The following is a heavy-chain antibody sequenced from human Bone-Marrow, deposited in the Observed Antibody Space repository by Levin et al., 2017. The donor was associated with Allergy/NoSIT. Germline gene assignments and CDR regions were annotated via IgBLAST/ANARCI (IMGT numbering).Heavy chain of an antibody. CDR2: INPNSGGT. CDR1: GYTFTGYY. Sequence: ASVKVSCKASGYTFTGYYMHWVRQAPGQGLEWMGRINPNSGGTNYAQKFQGRVTMTRDTSISTAYMELSRLRSDDTAVYYCARLDIVVVPAALGGTMSYNWFDPWGQGTLVTVSS. D-gene: IGHD2-2*03. CDR3: ARLDIVVVPAALGGTMSYNWFDP. J-gene: IGHJ5*02. V-gene: IGHV1-2*06.